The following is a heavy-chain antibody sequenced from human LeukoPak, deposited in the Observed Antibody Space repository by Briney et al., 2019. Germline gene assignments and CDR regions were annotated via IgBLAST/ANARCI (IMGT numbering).Heavy chain of an antibody. D-gene: IGHD3-22*01. J-gene: IGHJ4*02. CDR2: INHSGST. V-gene: IGHV4-34*01. CDR3: ARGPPRYYYDSSADY. Sequence: ASETLSLTCAVYGGSFSGYYWSWIRQPPGKGLEWIGEINHSGSTNYNPSLKSRVTISVDTSKNQFSLKLSSVTAADTAVYYCARGPPRYYYDSSADYWGQGTLVTVSS. CDR1: GGSFSGYY.